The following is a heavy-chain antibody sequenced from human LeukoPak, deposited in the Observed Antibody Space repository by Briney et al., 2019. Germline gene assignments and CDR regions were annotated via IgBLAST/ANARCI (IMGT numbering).Heavy chain of an antibody. V-gene: IGHV1-2*02. CDR2: INPNSSGT. J-gene: IGHJ4*02. CDR1: GYTFTGYF. CDR3: ARDLRYSSGWSQFDY. D-gene: IGHD6-19*01. Sequence: ASVKVSCKASGYTFTGYFMHWVRQAPGQGLEWMGWINPNSSGTDYAQKFQGRVTMTRDTSISTAYMELSRLRSDDTAVYYCARDLRYSSGWSQFDYWGQGTLVTVSS.